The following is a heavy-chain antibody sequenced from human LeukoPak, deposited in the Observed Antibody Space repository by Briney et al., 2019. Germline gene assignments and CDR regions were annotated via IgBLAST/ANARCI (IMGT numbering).Heavy chain of an antibody. D-gene: IGHD1-26*01. V-gene: IGHV1-18*01. Sequence: ASVKVSCKASGYTFTSYGISWVRQAPGQGLEWMGWVSAYNGNTNYAQKFQGRVTITADKSTSTAYMELSSLRSEDTAVYYCARDFPRSIVGATYYFDYWGQGTLVTVSS. CDR1: GYTFTSYG. J-gene: IGHJ4*02. CDR3: ARDFPRSIVGATYYFDY. CDR2: VSAYNGNT.